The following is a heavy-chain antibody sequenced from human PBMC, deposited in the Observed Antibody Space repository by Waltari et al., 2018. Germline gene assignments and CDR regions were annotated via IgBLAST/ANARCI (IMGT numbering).Heavy chain of an antibody. CDR3: ARDGYGMDV. Sequence: QVQLQESGPGLVKPSQTLSLTCTVSGGSISSGSYYWSWIRQPAGKGLEWIGYIYTSGSTNYNPSLKSRVTRSVDTSKNQFSLKLSSVTAADTAVYYCARDGYGMDVWGQGTTVTVSS. V-gene: IGHV4-61*09. CDR2: IYTSGST. J-gene: IGHJ6*02. CDR1: GGSISSGSYY.